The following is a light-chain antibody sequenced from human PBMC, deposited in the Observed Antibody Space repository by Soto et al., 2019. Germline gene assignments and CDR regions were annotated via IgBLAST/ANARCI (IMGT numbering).Light chain of an antibody. CDR3: SSYAGNNNVV. J-gene: IGLJ2*01. Sequence: QSALTQPPSASGSPGQSVTISCTGTSSDVGDYKFVSWNQQHPGKAPKLMIYEVSRRPSGVPDRFSGSKSGNTASLTVSGLQAEDEADYYCSSYAGNNNVVFGGGTKLTVL. CDR2: EVS. V-gene: IGLV2-8*01. CDR1: SSDVGDYKF.